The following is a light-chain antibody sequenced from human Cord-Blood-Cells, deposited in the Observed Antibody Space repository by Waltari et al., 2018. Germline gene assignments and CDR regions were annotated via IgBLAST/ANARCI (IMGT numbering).Light chain of an antibody. CDR2: AAS. Sequence: IQLTQSPSSLSASVGDRVTITCRASQGISSYLAWYQQKPGKAPKLLIYAASTLQSGFPSRFGGSGSGTDFTLTISSLQPEDFATYYCQQLNSYPRTFGQGTKVEIK. J-gene: IGKJ1*01. CDR1: QGISSY. V-gene: IGKV1-9*01. CDR3: QQLNSYPRT.